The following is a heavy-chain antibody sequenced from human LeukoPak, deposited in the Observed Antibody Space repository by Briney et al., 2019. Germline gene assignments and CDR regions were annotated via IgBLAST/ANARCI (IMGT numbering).Heavy chain of an antibody. Sequence: PSETLSLTCTVSGGSISSYYWSWIRQPPVKGLEWIGYIYYSGSTNYNPSLKSRVTISVDTSKNQFSLKLSSVTAADTAVYYCAKESKRWYGGSSSYWGQGTLVTVSS. CDR2: IYYSGST. D-gene: IGHD3-10*01. J-gene: IGHJ4*02. CDR3: AKESKRWYGGSSSY. CDR1: GGSISSYY. V-gene: IGHV4-59*12.